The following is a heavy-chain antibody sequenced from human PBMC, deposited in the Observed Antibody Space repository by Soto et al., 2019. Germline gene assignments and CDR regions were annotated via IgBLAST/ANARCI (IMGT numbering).Heavy chain of an antibody. CDR3: ARRYYYGSGSYYDY. CDR2: IYYSGST. CDR1: GGSISSSSYY. J-gene: IGHJ4*02. D-gene: IGHD3-10*01. Sequence: SETLSLTCTVSGGSISSSSYYWGWIRQPPGKGLEWIGSIYYSGSTYYNPSLKSRVTISVDTSKNQFSLKLSSVTAADTAVYYCARRYYYGSGSYYDYWGQGTLVTVSS. V-gene: IGHV4-39*01.